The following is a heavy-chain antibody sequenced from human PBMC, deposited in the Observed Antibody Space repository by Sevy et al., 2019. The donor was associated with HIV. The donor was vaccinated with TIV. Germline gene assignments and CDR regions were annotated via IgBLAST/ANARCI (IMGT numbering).Heavy chain of an antibody. CDR1: GFTFSSYA. V-gene: IGHV3-23*01. CDR3: AKHPPPLTMCPYYFDY. D-gene: IGHD3-10*02. J-gene: IGHJ4*02. Sequence: GGSLRLSCAASGFTFSSYAMSWVRQAPGKGLEWVSAISGSGGSTYYADSVKGRFTISRDNSKNTLYLQMNSLRAEDSAVYYCAKHPPPLTMCPYYFDYWGQGTLVTVSS. CDR2: ISGSGGST.